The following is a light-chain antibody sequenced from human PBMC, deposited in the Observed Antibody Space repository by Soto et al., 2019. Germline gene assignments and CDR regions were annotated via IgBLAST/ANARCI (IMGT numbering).Light chain of an antibody. CDR1: QSISSY. CDR2: AAS. J-gene: IGKJ1*01. CDR3: QQSYSTPQT. V-gene: IGKV1-39*01. Sequence: DIQITQYTSSLSASVGDRVTITCRASQSISSYLNWYQQKPGKAPKLLIYAASSLQSGVPSRFSGSGSGTDFTLTISSLQPEDFATYYCQQSYSTPQTFGQGTNVDIK.